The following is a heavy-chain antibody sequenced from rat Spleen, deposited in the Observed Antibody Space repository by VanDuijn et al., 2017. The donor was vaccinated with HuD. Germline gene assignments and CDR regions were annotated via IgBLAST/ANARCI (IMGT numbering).Heavy chain of an antibody. CDR2: INTGGGNT. CDR3: VRLRYNPFDY. D-gene: IGHD1-5*01. CDR1: GFTFSNYD. J-gene: IGHJ2*01. V-gene: IGHV5S13*01. Sequence: EVQLVESGGDLVQPGRSLKLSCAASGFTFSNYDMAWVRQDSTKGLEWVAYINTGGGNTYYRDSVKGRFTISRDNAKNTQYLQMDSLRSEDTATYYCVRLRYNPFDYWGQGVMVTVSS.